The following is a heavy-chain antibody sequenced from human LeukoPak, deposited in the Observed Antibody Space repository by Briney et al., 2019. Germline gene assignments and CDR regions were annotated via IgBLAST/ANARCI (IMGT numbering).Heavy chain of an antibody. J-gene: IGHJ4*02. V-gene: IGHV3-48*01. CDR1: GFTFSSYS. D-gene: IGHD6-25*01. CDR3: ARGFEAAGSDY. Sequence: GGSLRLSCAASGFTFSSYSMNWVRQAPGKGLEWVSYISSGSSTIYSADSVKGRFTISRDNAKNSLYLQMNSLRAEDTAVYYCARGFEAAGSDYWGQGTLVTVSS. CDR2: ISSGSSTI.